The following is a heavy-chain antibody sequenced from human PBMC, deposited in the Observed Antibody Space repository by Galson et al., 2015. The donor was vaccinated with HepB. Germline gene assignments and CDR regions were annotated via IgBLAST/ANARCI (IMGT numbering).Heavy chain of an antibody. CDR1: GFTFSRHG. Sequence: SLRLSCAASGFTFSRHGMNWVRQAPGKGLEWVATIWCDGSNKYYADSVKGRFTISRDNSKNTLSLQMNSLRAEDTAVYYCARVGDPYDFWSALDYWGQGTLVTVSS. V-gene: IGHV3-33*07. CDR3: ARVGDPYDFWSALDY. D-gene: IGHD3-3*01. J-gene: IGHJ4*02. CDR2: IWCDGSNK.